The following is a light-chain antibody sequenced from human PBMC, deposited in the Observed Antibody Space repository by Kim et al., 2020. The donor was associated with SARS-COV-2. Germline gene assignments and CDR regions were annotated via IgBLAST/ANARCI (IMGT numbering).Light chain of an antibody. J-gene: IGLJ3*02. CDR1: SSDVGGYNY. V-gene: IGLV2-14*03. CDR3: SSYASSSPAV. CDR2: DVS. Sequence: QSALTQPASVSGSPGQSITISCTGTSSDVGGYNYVSWYQQHPAKAPKLIIYDVSNRPSGGSNRFSGSKSGTTASLTISGLQDEDEADYYCSSYASSSPAVFGGGTKLTVL.